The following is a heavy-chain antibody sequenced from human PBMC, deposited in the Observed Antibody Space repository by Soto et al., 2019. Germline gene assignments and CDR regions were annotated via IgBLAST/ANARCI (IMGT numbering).Heavy chain of an antibody. CDR2: IIPIFGTA. V-gene: IGHV1-69*12. CDR3: ARGNHRWLQLWYFDL. D-gene: IGHD5-12*01. CDR1: GGTFSSYT. J-gene: IGHJ2*01. Sequence: QVQLVQSGAEVKKPGSSVTVSCKASGGTFSSYTISWVRQAPGQGLEWMGGIIPIFGTANYAQKFQGRVTITADESTSTAYMELRSLRSGDTAVYYCARGNHRWLQLWYFDLWGRGTLVTVSS.